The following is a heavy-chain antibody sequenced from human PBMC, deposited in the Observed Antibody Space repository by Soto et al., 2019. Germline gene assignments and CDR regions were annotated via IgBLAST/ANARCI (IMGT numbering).Heavy chain of an antibody. D-gene: IGHD3-10*01. J-gene: IGHJ5*02. Sequence: PSETLSLTCTVSGGSISSSSYYWGWIRQPPGKGLEWIGSIYYSGSTYYNPSLKSRVTISVDTSKNQFSLKLSSVTAADTAVYYCARSPVVWFGELLGWFDPWGQGTLVTVSS. CDR3: ARSPVVWFGELLGWFDP. CDR1: GGSISSSSYY. CDR2: IYYSGST. V-gene: IGHV4-39*01.